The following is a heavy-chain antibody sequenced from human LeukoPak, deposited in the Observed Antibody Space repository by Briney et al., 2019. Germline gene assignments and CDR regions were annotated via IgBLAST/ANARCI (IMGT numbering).Heavy chain of an antibody. CDR1: GGFTCPYK. CDR3: ARAGAWQIDP. J-gene: IGHJ5*02. CDR2: IFYTGNS. Sequence: SESLSLTCTVSGGFTCPYKRNWIRQPPGEGLEWIGHIFYTGNSNYNPSLKSRVTISLNRPNNQFSLRLTSVTAADTAMYYCARAGAWQIDPWGQGTLVTVSS. D-gene: IGHD3-10*01. V-gene: IGHV4-59*01.